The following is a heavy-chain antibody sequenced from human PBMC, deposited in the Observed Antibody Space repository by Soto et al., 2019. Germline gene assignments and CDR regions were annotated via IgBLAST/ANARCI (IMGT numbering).Heavy chain of an antibody. V-gene: IGHV3-30-3*02. CDR1: GFTFSSYA. D-gene: IGHD6-19*01. Sequence: GGSLRLSCAASGFTFSSYAMYWVRQAPGKGLEWVAIMSKDGSNKYYADSMKGRFTISRDNSKKTLYLQMHSLRAEDTAVYHCAKSVYSSVWYGGSDYWGQGTLVTVSS. J-gene: IGHJ4*02. CDR3: AKSVYSSVWYGGSDY. CDR2: MSKDGSNK.